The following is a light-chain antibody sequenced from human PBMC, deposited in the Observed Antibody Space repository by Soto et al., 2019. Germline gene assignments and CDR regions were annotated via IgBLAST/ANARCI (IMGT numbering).Light chain of an antibody. CDR2: GAS. CDR1: QSISSNY. J-gene: IGKJ3*01. V-gene: IGKV3-20*01. Sequence: EIVLTQSPGTLSLSPGERATLSCRASQSISSNYLAWYQQRPGQAPRLLIFGASYSATGIPDRFSGSGSGTDFTLTISRLEPEDSAVYYCQQYSSSPPEFTFGPGTRVDSK. CDR3: QQYSSSPPEFT.